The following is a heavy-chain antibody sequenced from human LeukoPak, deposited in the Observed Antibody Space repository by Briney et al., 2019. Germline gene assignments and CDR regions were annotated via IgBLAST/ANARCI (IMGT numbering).Heavy chain of an antibody. D-gene: IGHD3-9*01. CDR1: GGSISSGGYY. J-gene: IGHJ2*01. V-gene: IGHV4-30-2*01. Sequence: SQTLSLTCTVSGGSISSGGYYWSWIRQPPGEGLEWIGYIYHSGSTYYNPSLKSRVTISVDRSKNQFSLKLSSVTAADTAMYYCARDRRWLYFDLWGRGTLVTVSS. CDR3: ARDRRWLYFDL. CDR2: IYHSGST.